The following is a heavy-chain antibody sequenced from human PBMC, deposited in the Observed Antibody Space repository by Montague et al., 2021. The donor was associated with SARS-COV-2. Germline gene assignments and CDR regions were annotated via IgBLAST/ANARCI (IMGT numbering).Heavy chain of an antibody. V-gene: IGHV3-7*03. CDR3: VRALGSGDFDF. CDR2: IKQDGSEK. D-gene: IGHD2-21*01. CDR1: GFTFRSFW. Sequence: SLRLSCPASGFTFRSFWMSWVRQAPGKGLKWVASIKQDGSEKYYLDSVEGRFTISRDNAKNSLFLQMNSLRGDDTAVYYCVRALGSGDFDFWGQGTLVSVSS. J-gene: IGHJ4*02.